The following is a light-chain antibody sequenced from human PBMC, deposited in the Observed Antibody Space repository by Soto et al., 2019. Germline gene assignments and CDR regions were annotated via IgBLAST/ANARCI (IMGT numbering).Light chain of an antibody. CDR1: QGISSY. CDR2: AAS. CDR3: QQTSSTPT. V-gene: IGKV1-8*01. J-gene: IGKJ4*01. Sequence: AIRMTQSPSSFSASTGDRVTITCRASQGISSYLAWYQQKPGKAPKLLIYAASSLQTGVSSRFSGSGSGTDFTLTISNLQPEDFATYYCQQTSSTPTFGGGTKVDIK.